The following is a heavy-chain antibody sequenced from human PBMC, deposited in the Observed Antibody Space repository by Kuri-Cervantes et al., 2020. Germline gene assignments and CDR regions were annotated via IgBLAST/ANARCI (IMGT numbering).Heavy chain of an antibody. CDR2: ISYDGSDK. CDR3: AKSALGAFDI. CDR1: GFTSNNYW. J-gene: IGHJ3*02. D-gene: IGHD3-16*01. V-gene: IGHV3-30*18. Sequence: GGSLRLSCAVSGFTSNNYWMSWVRQAPGKGLEWVAVISYDGSDKYYADSVKGRFTISRDNSKNTLYLQMNSLRAEDTAVYYCAKSALGAFDIWGQGTMVTVSS.